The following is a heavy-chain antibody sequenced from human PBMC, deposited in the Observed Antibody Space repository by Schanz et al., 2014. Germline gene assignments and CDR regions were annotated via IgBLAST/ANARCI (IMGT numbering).Heavy chain of an antibody. D-gene: IGHD3-10*01. CDR2: ISSGGGST. J-gene: IGHJ4*02. Sequence: VQLVESGGGLVKPGGSLRLSCAASGFTFSTHAMSWVRQAPGKGLEWVSSISSGGGSTYYADSVKGRFTISRDNSKNTLYLQMNSLRPEDTAVYYCAKYRGYYRVSGSYRELEYWGQGTLVTVSS. CDR1: GFTFSTHA. CDR3: AKYRGYYRVSGSYRELEY. V-gene: IGHV3-23*04.